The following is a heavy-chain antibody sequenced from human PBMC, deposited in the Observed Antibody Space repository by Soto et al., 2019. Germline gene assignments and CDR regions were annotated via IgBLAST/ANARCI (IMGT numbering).Heavy chain of an antibody. J-gene: IGHJ3*02. CDR1: GGSISSGDYY. D-gene: IGHD3-3*01. CDR2: IYYSGST. CDR3: ASSGSITIFGVVAAFDI. Sequence: QVQLQESGPGLVKPSQTLSLTCTVSGGSISSGDYYWSWIRQPPGKGLEWIGYIYYSGSTYYNPSLKSLVTISVDTSKNQFSLKLSSVTATDTAVYYCASSGSITIFGVVAAFDIWGQGTMVTVSS. V-gene: IGHV4-30-4*01.